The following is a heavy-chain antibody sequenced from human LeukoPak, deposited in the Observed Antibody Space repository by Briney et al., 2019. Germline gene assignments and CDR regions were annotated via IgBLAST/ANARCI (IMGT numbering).Heavy chain of an antibody. CDR1: GGSISSSSYY. V-gene: IGHV4-39*01. D-gene: IGHD1-14*01. J-gene: IGHJ4*02. CDR2: IYYSGST. Sequence: SETLSLTCTVSGGSISSSSYYWGWIRQPPGKGLEWIGSIYYSGSTYYNPSLKSRVTISVDTSKDQFSLKLSSVTAADTAVYYCARLTTIIDFDYWGPGTLVTVSS. CDR3: ARLTTIIDFDY.